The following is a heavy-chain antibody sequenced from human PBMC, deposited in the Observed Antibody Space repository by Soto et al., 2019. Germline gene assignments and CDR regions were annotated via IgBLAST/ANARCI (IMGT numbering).Heavy chain of an antibody. V-gene: IGHV3-74*01. CDR2: IRDDGKIT. J-gene: IGHJ4*02. Sequence: PGGSLRLSCEASGFVFKMYYMHWVRQVPGKGPELVSRIRDDGKITTYADSVKDRFTISRDNAKDTLYLQLDNLRGDDTGLYYCIRGPRASSSETGAYWGQGTQVTVSS. CDR3: IRGPRASSSETGAY. D-gene: IGHD2-2*01. CDR1: GFVFKMYY.